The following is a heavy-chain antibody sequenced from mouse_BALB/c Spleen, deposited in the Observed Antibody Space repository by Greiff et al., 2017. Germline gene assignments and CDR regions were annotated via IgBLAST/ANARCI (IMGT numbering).Heavy chain of an antibody. D-gene: IGHD2-14*01. V-gene: IGHV1S22*01. CDR3: TRGSYRYDGYAMDY. Sequence: LQQPGSELVRPGASVKLSCKASGYTFTSYWMHWVKQRHGQGLGWIGNIYPGSGSTNYDEKFKSKGTLTVDTSSSTAYMHLSSLTSEDSAVYYCTRGSYRYDGYAMDYWGQGTSVTVSS. CDR2: IYPGSGST. J-gene: IGHJ4*01. CDR1: GYTFTSYW.